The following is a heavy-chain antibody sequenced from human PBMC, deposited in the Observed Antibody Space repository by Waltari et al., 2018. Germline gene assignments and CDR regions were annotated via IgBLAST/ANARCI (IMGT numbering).Heavy chain of an antibody. CDR2: TSTSDDTT. V-gene: IGHV3-23*01. CDR3: AKDLHYIAAADY. J-gene: IGHJ4*02. CDR1: GFTFSTNA. Sequence: EVQLLESGGGLVQPGGSLRLSCAASGFTFSTNAMTWVRQAPGKGLDLVSTSTSDDTTYYADSVKGRFTISRDNSKNTLYLQMNSLTAEDTAIYYCAKDLHYIAAADYWGQGTLVTVSS. D-gene: IGHD6-6*01.